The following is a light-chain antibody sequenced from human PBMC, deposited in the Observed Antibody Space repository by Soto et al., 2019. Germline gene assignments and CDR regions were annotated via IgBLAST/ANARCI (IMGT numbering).Light chain of an antibody. Sequence: DIQLTQSPSFLSASVGDRVTITCRASQGTSSYLAWYQQKPGKAPKLLIYAASTLQSGVPSRFSGSGSGTEFTLTISSLQPEDFATYYCQQGFTFGPGTKVDIK. V-gene: IGKV1-9*01. CDR1: QGTSSY. CDR3: QQGFT. J-gene: IGKJ3*01. CDR2: AAS.